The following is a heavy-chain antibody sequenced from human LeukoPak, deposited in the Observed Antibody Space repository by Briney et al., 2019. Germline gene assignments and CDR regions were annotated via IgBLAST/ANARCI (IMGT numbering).Heavy chain of an antibody. V-gene: IGHV3-23*01. CDR3: AKALGYCSGGSCYSRRQNYYYGMDV. Sequence: GGSLRLSCAASGFTFSSYAMSWVRQAPGKGLEWVSAISGSGGCTYYADSVKGRFTISRDNSKNTLYLQMNSLRAEDTAVYYCAKALGYCSGGSCYSRRQNYYYGMDVWGQGTTVTVSS. D-gene: IGHD2-15*01. J-gene: IGHJ6*02. CDR2: ISGSGGCT. CDR1: GFTFSSYA.